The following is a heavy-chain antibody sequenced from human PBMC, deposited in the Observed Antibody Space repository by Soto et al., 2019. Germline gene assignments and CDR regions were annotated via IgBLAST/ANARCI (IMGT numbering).Heavy chain of an antibody. V-gene: IGHV3-30-3*01. CDR1: GFTFSSYA. J-gene: IGHJ5*02. CDR3: ASLVIVGATSGRNWFDP. CDR2: ISYDGSNK. Sequence: GGSLRLSCAASGFTFSSYAMHWVRQAPGKGLEWVAVISYDGSNKYYADSVKGRFTISRDNSKNTLYLQMYSLRAEDTAVYYCASLVIVGATSGRNWFDPWGQGTLVTVSS. D-gene: IGHD1-26*01.